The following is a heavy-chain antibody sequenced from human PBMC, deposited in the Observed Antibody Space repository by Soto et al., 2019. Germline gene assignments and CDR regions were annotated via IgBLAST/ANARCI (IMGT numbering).Heavy chain of an antibody. CDR2: IKSKTDGGTT. CDR3: TTEAAYSSSKDYYYYGMDV. D-gene: IGHD6-6*01. V-gene: IGHV3-15*07. CDR1: GFTFSNAW. J-gene: IGHJ6*02. Sequence: SGGSLRLSCAASGFTFSNAWMNWVRQAPGKGLEWVGRIKSKTDGGTTDYAAPVKGRFTISRDDSKNTLYLQMNSLKTEDTAVYYCTTEAAYSSSKDYYYYGMDVWGQGTTVTVSS.